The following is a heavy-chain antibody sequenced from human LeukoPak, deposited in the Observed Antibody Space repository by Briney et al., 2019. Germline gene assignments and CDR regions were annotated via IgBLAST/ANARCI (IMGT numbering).Heavy chain of an antibody. J-gene: IGHJ4*02. Sequence: SVKVSCKASGGTFSSYTISWVRQAPGQGLEWMGRTIPILGIANYAQKFQGRVTITADKSTSTAYMELSSLRSEDTAVYYCARARNPYGDFDYWGQGTLVTVSS. CDR1: GGTFSSYT. CDR2: TIPILGIA. V-gene: IGHV1-69*02. D-gene: IGHD4-17*01. CDR3: ARARNPYGDFDY.